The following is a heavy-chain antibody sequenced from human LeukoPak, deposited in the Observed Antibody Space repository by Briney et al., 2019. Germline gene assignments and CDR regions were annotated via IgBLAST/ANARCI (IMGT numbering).Heavy chain of an antibody. CDR1: GFTFSSYG. CDR3: AREDRRVLREPFDY. Sequence: GGSLRLSCAASGFTFSSYGMHWVRQAPGKGLEWLAFIRYDGSNKYYADSVKGRFTISRDNAKNSLYLQMNSLRAEDTAVYHCAREDRRVLREPFDYWGQGTLVTVSS. J-gene: IGHJ4*02. CDR2: IRYDGSNK. V-gene: IGHV3-30*02. D-gene: IGHD1-14*01.